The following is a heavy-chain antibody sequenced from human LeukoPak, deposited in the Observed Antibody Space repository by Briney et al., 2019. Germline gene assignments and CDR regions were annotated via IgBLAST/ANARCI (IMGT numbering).Heavy chain of an antibody. CDR1: GGSFSGVY. Sequence: PSETRSPTCAVDGGSFSGVYCGWIRQPPGRGLEWIGEINHSGSTNYNPPIKSRVTTSVDTSKPQFSLTLRSVPAAETAVYYCARGTGTTMVRGVIRYWGQGTLVTVSS. CDR2: INHSGST. D-gene: IGHD3-10*01. V-gene: IGHV4-34*01. CDR3: ARGTGTTMVRGVIRY. J-gene: IGHJ4*02.